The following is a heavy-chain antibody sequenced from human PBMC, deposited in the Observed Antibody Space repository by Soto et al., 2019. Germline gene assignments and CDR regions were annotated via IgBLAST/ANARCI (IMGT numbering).Heavy chain of an antibody. J-gene: IGHJ5*01. D-gene: IGHD3-22*01. CDR2: INHSGRV. CDR1: GGSFSGHS. Sequence: SETLSLTCAVYGGSFSGHSWTWTRQSPGKGLEWIGDINHSGRVNYSPSLKSRVTISLDTSKNQFSLTLSAVTAADTAMYYCSTRAYDTNGYYRFDPWGQGTLVTVSS. V-gene: IGHV4-34*01. CDR3: STRAYDTNGYYRFDP.